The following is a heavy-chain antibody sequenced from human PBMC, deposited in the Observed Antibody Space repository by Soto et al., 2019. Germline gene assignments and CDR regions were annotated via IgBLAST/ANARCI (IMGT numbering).Heavy chain of an antibody. Sequence: EVQLVESGGGLVQPGRSLRLSCAASGFTFDDYAMHWVRQAPGKGLEWVSGTSWNSGSIGYADSVKGRFTISRDNAKNSLYLQMNSLRAEDTALYYCAKSARGVIAYYYYYYMDVWGKGTTVTVSS. D-gene: IGHD3-10*01. V-gene: IGHV3-9*01. CDR3: AKSARGVIAYYYYYYMDV. CDR2: TSWNSGSI. J-gene: IGHJ6*03. CDR1: GFTFDDYA.